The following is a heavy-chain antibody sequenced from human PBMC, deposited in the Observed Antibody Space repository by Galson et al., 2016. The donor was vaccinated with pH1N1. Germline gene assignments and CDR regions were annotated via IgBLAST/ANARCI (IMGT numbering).Heavy chain of an antibody. V-gene: IGHV1-2*02. J-gene: IGHJ4*02. CDR1: GYTFARFH. CDR2: IDPKSGNT. CDR3: ARVTPTEPFDY. D-gene: IGHD2-15*01. Sequence: SVKVSCKASGYTFARFHLHWVRQAPGQGLEWMGWIDPKSGNTHYAQKFQGRVNVTRDTSISTAYMHLSGLTYDDAAVYYCARVTPTEPFDYWGQGALVTVSS.